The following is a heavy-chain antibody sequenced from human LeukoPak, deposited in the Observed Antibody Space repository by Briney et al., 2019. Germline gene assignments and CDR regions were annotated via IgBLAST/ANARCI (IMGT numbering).Heavy chain of an antibody. J-gene: IGHJ5*02. D-gene: IGHD5-24*01. Sequence: GASVKVSCKASGGTFSSYAISWVRQAPGQGLEWMGGIIPIFGTANYAQKFQGRVTITTDESTSTAYMGLSSLRSEDTAVYYCASWTGGGYNPKNWFDPWGQGTLVTVSS. CDR3: ASWTGGGYNPKNWFDP. V-gene: IGHV1-69*05. CDR1: GGTFSSYA. CDR2: IIPIFGTA.